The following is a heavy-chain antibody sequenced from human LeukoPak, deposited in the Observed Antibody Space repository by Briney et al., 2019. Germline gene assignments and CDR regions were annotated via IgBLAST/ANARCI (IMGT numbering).Heavy chain of an antibody. Sequence: ASVKVSCNASGYTFTTYNINWVRQAPGQGIEWMGWMSGYDGNTNYAHKLQGRVTMTTDTSTSTAYMELRSLKSDDTAVYYCASLKNYYDSSGYLVTDAFDIWGQGTMVTVSS. CDR1: GYTFTTYN. V-gene: IGHV1-18*01. CDR2: MSGYDGNT. CDR3: ASLKNYYDSSGYLVTDAFDI. D-gene: IGHD3-22*01. J-gene: IGHJ3*02.